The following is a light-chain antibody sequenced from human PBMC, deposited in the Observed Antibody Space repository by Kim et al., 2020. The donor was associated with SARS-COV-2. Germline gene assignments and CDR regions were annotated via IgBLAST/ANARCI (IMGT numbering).Light chain of an antibody. Sequence: QSALTQPASVSGSPGQSITISCTGTTNDVGLYNLVSWYQQHPGKAPKLLIYEVKKRPSGISDRFSGSKSGTTASLTISGLQDEDEAVYYCSSYTTINTWILFGGGTQLTVL. CDR2: EVK. CDR3: SSYTTINTWIL. J-gene: IGLJ2*01. CDR1: TNDVGLYNL. V-gene: IGLV2-23*02.